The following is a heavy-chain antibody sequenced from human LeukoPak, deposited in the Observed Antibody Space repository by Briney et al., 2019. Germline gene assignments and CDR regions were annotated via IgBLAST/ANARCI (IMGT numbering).Heavy chain of an antibody. J-gene: IGHJ4*02. CDR2: ISTRGTPT. Sequence: GGSLRLSCAASGFIFSDYYMSWIRQAPGKGPEWVAYISTRGTPTFYGDSVKGRFTISRDNTKNSLHLQMGSLRAEDTAVYYCARVPYYAIDSWGQGTLVTVSS. CDR1: GFIFSDYY. D-gene: IGHD3-22*01. CDR3: ARVPYYAIDS. V-gene: IGHV3-11*01.